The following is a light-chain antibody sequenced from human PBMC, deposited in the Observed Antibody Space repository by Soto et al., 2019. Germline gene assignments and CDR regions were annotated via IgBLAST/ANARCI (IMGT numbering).Light chain of an antibody. J-gene: IGKJ5*01. CDR1: QSISSY. CDR2: AAT. Sequence: DIQMTHSPSSLSASVGAIVTITCRASQSISSYLNWYQQKPGKAPNLMIYAATGLQSGVPSRFSGSGSGTDFTLTISSLQPEDVATYFCQQSYNTPLTLGQGTRLEIK. V-gene: IGKV1-39*01. CDR3: QQSYNTPLT.